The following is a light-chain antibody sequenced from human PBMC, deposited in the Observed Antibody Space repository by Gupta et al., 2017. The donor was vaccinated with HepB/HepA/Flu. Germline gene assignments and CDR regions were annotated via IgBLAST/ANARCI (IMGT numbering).Light chain of an antibody. CDR3: STWDDSLNGVV. V-gene: IGLV1-44*01. Sequence: QSVLTQPPSTSGTPGQTVTISCFGNNSNVGSRTVNWYQHLPGRSPKLFIYNNDQRPSVVSDRFSGSKSGTSASLAINGLQPDDEADYYCSTWDDSLNGVVFGGGTKLTVL. CDR2: NND. CDR1: NSNVGSRT. J-gene: IGLJ2*01.